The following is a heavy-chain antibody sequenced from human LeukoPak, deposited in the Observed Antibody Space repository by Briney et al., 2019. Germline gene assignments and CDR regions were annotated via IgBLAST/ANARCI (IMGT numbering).Heavy chain of an antibody. CDR2: IYWDDDK. J-gene: IGHJ4*02. Sequence: ESGPTLVKPTQTLTLTCTFSGFSLSTSGVGVGWIRQPPGKALEWLALIYWDDDKRYSPSLKSRLTITKDTYKNQVVLTMTNMDPVDTATYYCAHSPYYDSSGYYSAFDYWGQGTLVTVSS. D-gene: IGHD3-22*01. V-gene: IGHV2-5*02. CDR3: AHSPYYDSSGYYSAFDY. CDR1: GFSLSTSGVG.